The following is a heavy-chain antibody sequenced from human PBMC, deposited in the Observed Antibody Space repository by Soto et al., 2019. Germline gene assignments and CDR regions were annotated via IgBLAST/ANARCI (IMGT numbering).Heavy chain of an antibody. J-gene: IGHJ4*02. D-gene: IGHD3-16*02. CDR2: IYYSGST. Sequence: PSETLSLTCTVSGGSISSGEYYWSWIRQPPEKGLEWIGYIYYSGSTYYNPSLKSRVTISVDTSKNQFSLKLSSVTAADTAVYYCARAGNSKAVWGSYRYIPYWGQGTLVTVSS. V-gene: IGHV4-30-4*01. CDR1: GGSISSGEYY. CDR3: ARAGNSKAVWGSYRYIPY.